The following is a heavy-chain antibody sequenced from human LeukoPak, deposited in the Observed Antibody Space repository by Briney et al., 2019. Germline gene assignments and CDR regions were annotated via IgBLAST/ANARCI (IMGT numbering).Heavy chain of an antibody. J-gene: IGHJ4*02. V-gene: IGHV3-30*02. CDR3: AKEGVPSVPQWLVLSYFDY. Sequence: GGSLRLSCVASGFSFSYGMHWVRQAPGKGLEWLTFIHYDESNEYYADSVKGRFTISRDNSRNTLYLQMNSLRAEDTAVYYCAKEGVPSVPQWLVLSYFDYWGQGTLVTVSS. D-gene: IGHD6-19*01. CDR1: GFSFSYG. CDR2: IHYDESNE.